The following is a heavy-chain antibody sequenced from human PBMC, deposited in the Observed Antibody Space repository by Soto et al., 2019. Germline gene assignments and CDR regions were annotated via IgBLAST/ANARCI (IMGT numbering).Heavy chain of an antibody. CDR3: ARVRGTAGKRYFDY. D-gene: IGHD6-13*01. CDR2: TYYSGST. CDR1: GGSMVSYY. J-gene: IGHJ4*02. Sequence: SETLSLTCTVSGGSMVSYYWNWMRQPPGKGLQWIGYTYYSGSTTYNPSLKSRVTISVDSSKNQFSLKLDSVTPADTAVYYCARVRGTAGKRYFDYWGPGTLVTVSS. V-gene: IGHV4-59*01.